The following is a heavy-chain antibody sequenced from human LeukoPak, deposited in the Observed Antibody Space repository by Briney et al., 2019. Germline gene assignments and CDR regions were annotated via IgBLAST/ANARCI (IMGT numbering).Heavy chain of an antibody. CDR3: AKDGSSGTYFDY. V-gene: IGHV3-23*01. CDR1: GFTFSSYD. J-gene: IGHJ4*02. CDR2: VSGTGGST. D-gene: IGHD1-26*01. Sequence: GGSLRLSCAASGFTFSSYDMSWVRQAPGKGLEWVSAVSGTGGSTYYADSVKGRFTISRDNSKNTLYLEMNSLRGEDTAVYYCAKDGSSGTYFDYWGQGTPVTVSP.